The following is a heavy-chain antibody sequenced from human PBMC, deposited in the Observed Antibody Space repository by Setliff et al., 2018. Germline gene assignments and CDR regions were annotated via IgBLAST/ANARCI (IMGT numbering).Heavy chain of an antibody. CDR3: VRDGAGAFDY. CDR1: GFTLSHNW. Sequence: SLRLSCAASGFTLSHNWMNWVRQGPGKGLVWVSYINNDGSVTKYGDSVKGRFTISRDNAKNTLYLQMSSLRAEDTGIYYCVRDGAGAFDYWGQGTLVTVSS. D-gene: IGHD1-26*01. V-gene: IGHV3-74*01. J-gene: IGHJ4*02. CDR2: INNDGSVT.